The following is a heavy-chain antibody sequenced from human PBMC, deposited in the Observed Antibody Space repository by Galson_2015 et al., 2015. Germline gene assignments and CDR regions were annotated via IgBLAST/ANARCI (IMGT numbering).Heavy chain of an antibody. D-gene: IGHD6-13*01. CDR1: GFSLSTRGMC. V-gene: IGHV2-70*01. Sequence: PALVKPTQTLTLTCTFSGFSLSTRGMCVSWIRQPPGKALEWLALIDWDDDKYYSTSLKTRLTISKDTSKNQMVLTMTNMDPVDTATYYCARVLAAAGTVNAFDIWGQGTMVTVSS. J-gene: IGHJ3*02. CDR3: ARVLAAAGTVNAFDI. CDR2: IDWDDDK.